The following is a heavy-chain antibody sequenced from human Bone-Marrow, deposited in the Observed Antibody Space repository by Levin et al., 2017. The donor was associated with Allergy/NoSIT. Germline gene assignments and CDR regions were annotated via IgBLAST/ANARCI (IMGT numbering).Heavy chain of an antibody. J-gene: IGHJ4*02. D-gene: IGHD3-10*01. CDR1: GGSIYNSPYF. CDR3: ARVSYYGSGNYYDYNFYS. Sequence: PSETLSLTCAVSGGSIYNSPYFWAWIRQPPGKGLEWFGSIYYTERYFYNPSITSRVTISVDTSTNQFSLQLTSVTAADTAVYYCARVSYYGSGNYYDYNFYSWGQGTLVTVSS. V-gene: IGHV4-39*07. CDR2: IYYTERY.